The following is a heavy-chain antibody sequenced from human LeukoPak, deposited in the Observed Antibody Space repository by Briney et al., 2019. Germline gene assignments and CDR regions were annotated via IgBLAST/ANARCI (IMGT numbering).Heavy chain of an antibody. Sequence: ASVKVSCKASGYTFTTYNMHWVRQAPGQGLEWTGMINPSGGSTSYAQKFQGRVTMTGDTSTSTVYMALSSLRSEDTAVYYCARASDSSGYYAPQHYFDYWGQGTPVTVSS. V-gene: IGHV1-46*03. D-gene: IGHD3-22*01. CDR3: ARASDSSGYYAPQHYFDY. CDR2: INPSGGST. J-gene: IGHJ4*02. CDR1: GYTFTTYN.